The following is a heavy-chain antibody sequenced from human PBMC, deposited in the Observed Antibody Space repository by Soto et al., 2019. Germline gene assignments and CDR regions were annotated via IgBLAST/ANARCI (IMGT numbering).Heavy chain of an antibody. CDR2: IDPSDSYT. CDR1: GYSFTSYW. V-gene: IGHV5-10-1*01. D-gene: IGHD2-21*01. Sequence: RGESLKISCKGSGYSFTSYWISWVRQMPGKGLEWMGRIDPSDSYTNYSPSFQGHVTISADKSISTAYLQWSSLKASDTAMYYCARTMLFVRPPEGMDVWGQGTTVTVSS. CDR3: ARTMLFVRPPEGMDV. J-gene: IGHJ6*02.